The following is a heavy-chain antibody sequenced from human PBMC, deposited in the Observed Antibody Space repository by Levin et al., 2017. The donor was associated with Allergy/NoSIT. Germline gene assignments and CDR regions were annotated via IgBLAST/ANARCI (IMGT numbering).Heavy chain of an antibody. Sequence: LSLTCAASGFTFSSYAMSWVRQAPGKGLEWVSAISGSGGSTYYADSVKGRFTISRDNSKNTLYLQMNSLRAEDTAVYYCAKVDYDVWSGCHFDYWGQGTLVTVSS. J-gene: IGHJ4*02. CDR2: ISGSGGST. CDR1: GFTFSSYA. V-gene: IGHV3-23*01. D-gene: IGHD3-3*01. CDR3: AKVDYDVWSGCHFDY.